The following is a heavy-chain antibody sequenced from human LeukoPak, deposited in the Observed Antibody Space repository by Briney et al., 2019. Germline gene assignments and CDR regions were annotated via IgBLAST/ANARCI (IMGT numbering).Heavy chain of an antibody. J-gene: IGHJ6*03. CDR3: TKELHVAVAVADYYYFYMDV. D-gene: IGHD6-19*01. CDR2: INGGGNTT. CDR1: GFAFSNFA. V-gene: IGHV3-23*01. Sequence: GGSLRLSCAAPGFAFSNFAMGCVRQSPGKGLEWLSTINGGGNTTFYSDSVKGRFTISRDNSKNTLYLHMDSLRPDDTATYYCTKELHVAVAVADYYYFYMDVWGRGTAVTVSS.